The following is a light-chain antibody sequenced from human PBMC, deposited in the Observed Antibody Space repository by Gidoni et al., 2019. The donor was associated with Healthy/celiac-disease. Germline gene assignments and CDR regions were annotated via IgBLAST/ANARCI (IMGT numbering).Light chain of an antibody. V-gene: IGKV3-11*01. CDR3: QQRSNWPRGT. Sequence: EIVFTQSPATLSLSPGKRATLSCRASQSVYKYLAWYQQKPGQAPRLLIYGASNRATGIPARFSGSGSGTDFTLTISSLEPEDFAVYYCQQRSNWPRGTFGQGTKVDIK. CDR2: GAS. J-gene: IGKJ1*01. CDR1: QSVYKY.